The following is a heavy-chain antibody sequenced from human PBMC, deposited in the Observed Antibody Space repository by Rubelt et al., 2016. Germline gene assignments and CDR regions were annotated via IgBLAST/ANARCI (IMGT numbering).Heavy chain of an antibody. V-gene: IGHV1-3*01. D-gene: IGHD2-8*01. Sequence: QVQLVQSGPELKNPGASVKVSCKASGYTFTTYAMNWVRHAPGQGLEWMGWNQGGNGNTQYSQKFQGRVTFNRNTSAHTANMEMSGLGTEDTAMDYCASDWGMGLTAWEYFQYWGQGTLLTVSS. CDR2: NQGGNGNT. J-gene: IGHJ1*01. CDR1: GYTFTTYA. CDR3: ASDWGMGLTAWEYFQY.